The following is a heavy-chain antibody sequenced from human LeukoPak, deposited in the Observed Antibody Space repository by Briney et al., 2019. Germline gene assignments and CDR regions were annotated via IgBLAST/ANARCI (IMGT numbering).Heavy chain of an antibody. CDR1: GFTFDSYW. V-gene: IGHV3-7*01. CDR2: IKQDGNEK. Sequence: PGGSLRLSCAASGFTFDSYWMSWVRQAPGKGLEWVANIKQDGNEKYYVDSVKGRFTIYRDSAENSLYLQMNSLRAEDTAVYYCTRDPLTQNDYWGQGTLVTVSS. J-gene: IGHJ4*02. D-gene: IGHD1-14*01. CDR3: TRDPLTQNDY.